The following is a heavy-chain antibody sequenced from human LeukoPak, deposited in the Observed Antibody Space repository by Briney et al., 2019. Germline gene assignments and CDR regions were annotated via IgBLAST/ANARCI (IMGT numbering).Heavy chain of an antibody. D-gene: IGHD1-1*01. J-gene: IGHJ4*02. Sequence: SETLSLTCTVSGGSISSSSYYWGWIRQPPGKGLEWIGSIYYSGSTYYNPSLKSRATISVDTSKNQFSLKLSSVTAADTAFYYCARRRWNALSGDYWGQGTLVTVSS. V-gene: IGHV4-39*01. CDR2: IYYSGST. CDR1: GGSISSSSYY. CDR3: ARRRWNALSGDY.